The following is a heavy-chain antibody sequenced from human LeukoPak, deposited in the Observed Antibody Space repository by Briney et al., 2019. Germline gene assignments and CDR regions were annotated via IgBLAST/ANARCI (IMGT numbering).Heavy chain of an antibody. CDR3: AKNSGIYV. CDR1: GFTFTNYW. V-gene: IGHV3-7*03. J-gene: IGHJ4*02. Sequence: GGSLRLSCAASGFTFTNYWMTWVRQAPGKGLEWVASIKQDASEKYYVDSVRGRFTISRDNAENSLYLQMNSLGAEDTAVYYCAKNSGIYVWGQGTLVTVSS. CDR2: IKQDASEK. D-gene: IGHD1-26*01.